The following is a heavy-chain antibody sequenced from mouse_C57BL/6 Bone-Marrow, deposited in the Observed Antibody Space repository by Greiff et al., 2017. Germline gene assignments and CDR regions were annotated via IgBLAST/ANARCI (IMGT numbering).Heavy chain of an antibody. CDR3: ARHRWLRRFDY. J-gene: IGHJ2*01. CDR2: ISSGGSYT. V-gene: IGHV5-6*01. Sequence: EVKLVESGGDLVKPGGSLKLSCAASGFTFSSYGMSWVRQTPDKRLEWVATISSGGSYTYYPDSVKGRFTISRDNAKNTLYLQMSGLKSEDTAMYYCARHRWLRRFDYWGQGTTLTVSS. D-gene: IGHD2-2*01. CDR1: GFTFSSYG.